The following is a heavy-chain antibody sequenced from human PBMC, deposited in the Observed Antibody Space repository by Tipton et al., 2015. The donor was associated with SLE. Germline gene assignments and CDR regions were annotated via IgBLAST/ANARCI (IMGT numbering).Heavy chain of an antibody. CDR2: TNRGGVT. Sequence: TLSLTCAVYDGSFSAYSWTWIRQPPGKRLEWIGETNRGGVTNYNPSLKSRVTISLDTSKNQFSLKLTSVTAADTAVYYCARPGGGYNDYYFDSWGRGTLVTVSS. D-gene: IGHD5-24*01. J-gene: IGHJ4*02. V-gene: IGHV4-34*01. CDR1: DGSFSAYS. CDR3: ARPGGGYNDYYFDS.